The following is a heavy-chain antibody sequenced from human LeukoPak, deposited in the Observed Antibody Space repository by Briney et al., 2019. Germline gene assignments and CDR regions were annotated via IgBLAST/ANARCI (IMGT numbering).Heavy chain of an antibody. Sequence: GGSLRLSCAASGFTFSRYLMHWVRQAPGKGLVWVSRIKSDGKTNYADSVKGRFTISRDNAKNTVSLQMDSLRAEDTGVYYCARAPSEVGGYYPEYFRHWGQGTLVTVPS. CDR2: IKSDGKT. CDR3: ARAPSEVGGYYPEYFRH. CDR1: GFTFSRYL. V-gene: IGHV3-74*01. J-gene: IGHJ1*01. D-gene: IGHD3-22*01.